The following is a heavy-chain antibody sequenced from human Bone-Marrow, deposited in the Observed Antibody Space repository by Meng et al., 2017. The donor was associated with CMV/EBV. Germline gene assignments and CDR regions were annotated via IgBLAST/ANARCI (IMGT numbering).Heavy chain of an antibody. CDR1: GGSISSYY. V-gene: IGHV4-59*01. CDR3: ARLGRHCSGGSCYFGWFDP. J-gene: IGHJ5*02. Sequence: SETLSLICTVSGGSISSYYWSWIRQPPGKGLEWIGYIYYSGSTNYNPSLKSRVTISVDTSKNQFSLKLRSVTAADTAVYYCARLGRHCSGGSCYFGWFDPWGQGTLVTVSS. CDR2: IYYSGST. D-gene: IGHD2-15*01.